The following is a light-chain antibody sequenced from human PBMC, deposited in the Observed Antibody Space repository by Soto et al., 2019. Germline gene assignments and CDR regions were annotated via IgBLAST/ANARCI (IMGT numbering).Light chain of an antibody. CDR3: QQYNSHWA. CDR2: KAS. Sequence: DIPMTQSPSTLSASVGDRVTITCRASQSVKTWVAWYQHKPGRAPKLLIYKASSLESGVPSRFSGSGSGTEFTLTISGLQPDDFATYYCQQYNSHWAFGQGTKVDIK. CDR1: QSVKTW. J-gene: IGKJ1*01. V-gene: IGKV1-5*03.